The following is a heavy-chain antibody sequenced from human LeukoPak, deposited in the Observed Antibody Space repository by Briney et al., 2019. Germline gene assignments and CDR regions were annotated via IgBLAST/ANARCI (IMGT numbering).Heavy chain of an antibody. CDR1: GGSFSGYY. CDR3: ARGPHCSSTSCYYYYYYYGMDV. CDR2: INHSGST. V-gene: IGHV4-34*01. J-gene: IGHJ6*02. Sequence: SETLSLTCAVYGGSFSGYYWSWLRQPPGKGLEWIGEINHSGSTNYNPSLKSRVTISVDTSKNQFSLKLSSVTAADTAVYYCARGPHCSSTSCYYYYYYYGMDVWGQGTTVTVSS. D-gene: IGHD2-2*01.